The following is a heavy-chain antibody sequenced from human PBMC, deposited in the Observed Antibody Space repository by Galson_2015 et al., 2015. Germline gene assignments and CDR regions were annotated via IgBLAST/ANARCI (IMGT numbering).Heavy chain of an antibody. CDR1: GYRFTSYW. Sequence: SGAEVKKPGESLKISCKGSGYRFTSYWIGWVRQMPGKGLEWMGIIYPGDSDTRYSPSFQGQVTISADKSISTAYLQWSSLKASDTAMYYCARRIAVAGTGYYGMDVWGQGTTVTVSS. D-gene: IGHD6-19*01. V-gene: IGHV5-51*01. CDR3: ARRIAVAGTGYYGMDV. J-gene: IGHJ6*02. CDR2: IYPGDSDT.